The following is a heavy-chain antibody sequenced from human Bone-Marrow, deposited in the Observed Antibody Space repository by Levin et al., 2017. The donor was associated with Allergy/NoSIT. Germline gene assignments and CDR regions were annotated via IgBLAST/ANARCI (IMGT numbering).Heavy chain of an antibody. J-gene: IGHJ4*02. D-gene: IGHD1-26*01. Sequence: TGGSLRLSCAASGFTFSSYDMSWVRQAPGKGLEWVSAISGSGGRTYFADSVKGRFTISRDNSKNTLYLQMNSLRAEDTAVYYCAKEGSGSYAHYWGQGTLVTVSS. CDR2: ISGSGGRT. CDR1: GFTFSSYD. CDR3: AKEGSGSYAHY. V-gene: IGHV3-23*01.